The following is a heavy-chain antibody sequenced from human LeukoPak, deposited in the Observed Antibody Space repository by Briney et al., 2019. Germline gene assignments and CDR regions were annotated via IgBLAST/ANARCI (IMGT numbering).Heavy chain of an antibody. V-gene: IGHV4-39*07. CDR1: GGSISSSSYY. Sequence: PSETLSLTCTVSGGSISSSSYYWGWIRQPPGKGLEWIGSIYYSGSTYYNPSLKSRVTISVDTSKNQFSLKLSSVTAADTAVYYCARDVILGYCSGGSCYSEEVLFDYWGQGTLVTVSS. CDR2: IYYSGST. J-gene: IGHJ4*02. D-gene: IGHD2-15*01. CDR3: ARDVILGYCSGGSCYSEEVLFDY.